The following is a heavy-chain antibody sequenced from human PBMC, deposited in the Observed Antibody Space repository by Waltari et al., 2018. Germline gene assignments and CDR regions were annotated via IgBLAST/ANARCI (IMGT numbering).Heavy chain of an antibody. CDR3: ASYGDYLEDPPHSFDY. D-gene: IGHD4-17*01. J-gene: IGHJ4*02. CDR1: GYSISSGYY. V-gene: IGHV4-38-2*01. CDR2: IYHSGST. Sequence: QVQLQESGPGLVKPSETLSLTCAVSGYSISSGYYWGWIRQPPGKGLEWIGSIYHSGSTYYNPSLKSRVTISVDTSKNQFSLKLSSVTAADTAVYYCASYGDYLEDPPHSFDYWGQGTLVTVSS.